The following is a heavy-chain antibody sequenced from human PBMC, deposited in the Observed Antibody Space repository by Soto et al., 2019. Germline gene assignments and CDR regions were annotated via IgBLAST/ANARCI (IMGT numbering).Heavy chain of an antibody. J-gene: IGHJ6*02. Sequence: SETLSLTCTVTGGSIGSYYWSWIRRSPGRGLEWIGCVYYSDGTNYNPSLKSRATMSMDKSNNQFSLRLRSVTAADTAVYYCARTESSSWSFFYYGMDVWGQGATVTVSS. CDR3: ARTESSSWSFFYYGMDV. CDR2: VYYSDGT. CDR1: GGSIGSYY. D-gene: IGHD6-13*01. V-gene: IGHV4-59*01.